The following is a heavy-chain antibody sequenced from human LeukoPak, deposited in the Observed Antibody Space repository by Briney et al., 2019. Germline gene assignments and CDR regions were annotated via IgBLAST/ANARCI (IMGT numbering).Heavy chain of an antibody. Sequence: SETLSLTCTVSGGSISSSSYYWGWIRQPPGKGLEWFGSIYYSGSTYYNPSLKSRVPISLDTSKNPFSLKPSYVTAADTSVYFCARVVSYMDVWGKETTVTVSS. J-gene: IGHJ6*03. CDR3: ARVVSYMDV. D-gene: IGHD6-6*01. CDR2: IYYSGST. V-gene: IGHV4-39*07. CDR1: GGSISSSSYY.